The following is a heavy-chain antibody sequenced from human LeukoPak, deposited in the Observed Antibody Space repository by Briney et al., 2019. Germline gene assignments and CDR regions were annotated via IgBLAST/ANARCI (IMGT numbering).Heavy chain of an antibody. J-gene: IGHJ3*02. V-gene: IGHV3-48*04. CDR1: GFTFSSYS. D-gene: IGHD5-12*01. CDR3: AKDVDSNIDAFDI. CDR2: ISSSSSTI. Sequence: GGSLRLSCAASGFTFSSYSMNWVRQAPGKGLEWVSYISSSSSTIYYADSVKGRFTISRDNAKNSLYLQMNSLRAEDTAVYYCAKDVDSNIDAFDIWGQGTMVTVSS.